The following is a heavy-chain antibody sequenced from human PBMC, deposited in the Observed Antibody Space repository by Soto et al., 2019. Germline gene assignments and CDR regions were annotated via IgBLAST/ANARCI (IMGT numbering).Heavy chain of an antibody. J-gene: IGHJ6*03. V-gene: IGHV3-23*01. CDR1: GFTFTNYD. CDR3: AKVFCSGGSCPTYYSYRDV. Sequence: EVQLLESGGGLVQPGGSLTLSCAASGFTFTNYDMRWVRQPPGKGLEWVSVIRSRGGSTNYAGSVKGRFTVSRDNSKNMLYLQMNSLRAEDTAVYYCAKVFCSGGSCPTYYSYRDVWGKGTTVTVSS. CDR2: IRSRGGST. D-gene: IGHD2-15*01.